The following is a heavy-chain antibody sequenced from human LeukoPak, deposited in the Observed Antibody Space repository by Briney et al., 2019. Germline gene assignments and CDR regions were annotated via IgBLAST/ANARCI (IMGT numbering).Heavy chain of an antibody. CDR2: IDSSSATT. D-gene: IGHD3-3*01. CDR3: AGSTVWSGVFQY. V-gene: IGHV3-48*01. Sequence: GGSLRLSCAASGFTFSYYSMTWVRQAPGKGLEWVSYIDSSSATTYYADSVKGRFIISRDNAKNSLFLQINSLRAEDTAVYYCAGSTVWSGVFQYWGQGTLVTVSS. CDR1: GFTFSYYS. J-gene: IGHJ1*01.